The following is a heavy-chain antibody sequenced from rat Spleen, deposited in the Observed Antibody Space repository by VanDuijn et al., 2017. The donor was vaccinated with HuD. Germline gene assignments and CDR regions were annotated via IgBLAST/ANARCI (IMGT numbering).Heavy chain of an antibody. CDR3: TRESLPGFNSHWFLS. CDR2: ISTGGNT. CDR1: GFSLTSNG. J-gene: IGHJ3*01. V-gene: IGHV2S12*01. Sequence: QVHLKESGPGLVQSSQTLSLTCTVSGFSLTSNGVSWVRQPPGEGLDWIAAISTGGNTYYNSALSSRLSISRDTSKSQVFLKVDSLQTEDTATYFCTRESLPGFNSHWFLSWGQGTLVTVSS. D-gene: IGHD1-4*01.